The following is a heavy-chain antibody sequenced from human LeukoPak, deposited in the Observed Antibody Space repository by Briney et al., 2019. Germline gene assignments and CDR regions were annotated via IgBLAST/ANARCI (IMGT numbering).Heavy chain of an antibody. CDR3: ATLPTVTNFDY. Sequence: PSETLSLTCTVSGGSIGNSYYWGWIRQPPGKGLEWIGSIYYSGDTYYNPSLKSRVTVSMDTSKNQVSLRLSSVTAADTAVYYCATLPTVTNFDYWGQGTLVTVSS. CDR2: IYYSGDT. CDR1: GGSIGNSYY. V-gene: IGHV4-39*01. D-gene: IGHD4-17*01. J-gene: IGHJ4*02.